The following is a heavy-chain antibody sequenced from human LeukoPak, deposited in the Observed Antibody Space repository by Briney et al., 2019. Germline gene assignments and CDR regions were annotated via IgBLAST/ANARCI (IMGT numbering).Heavy chain of an antibody. D-gene: IGHD4-17*01. Sequence: GESLQISCQGSGYSFTSYWIGWVRQMPGKGLEWMGIIYPGDSDTRYSPSFQGQVTISADKSISTAYLQWSSLKASDTAMYYCARHFDYGDYPNDAFDIWGQGTMVTVSS. CDR3: ARHFDYGDYPNDAFDI. CDR2: IYPGDSDT. V-gene: IGHV5-51*01. CDR1: GYSFTSYW. J-gene: IGHJ3*02.